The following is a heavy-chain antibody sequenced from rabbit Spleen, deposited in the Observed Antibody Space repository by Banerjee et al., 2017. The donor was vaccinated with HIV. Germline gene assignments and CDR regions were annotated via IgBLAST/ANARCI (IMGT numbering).Heavy chain of an antibody. CDR2: IAGSSSGFT. CDR1: GFSFSNGYV. CDR3: ARDGAGGSYFAL. V-gene: IGHV1S45*01. D-gene: IGHD8-1*01. J-gene: IGHJ6*01. Sequence: QEQLEESGGGLVKPEGSLTLTCKASGFSFSNGYVMCWVRQAPGKGLEWISCIAGSSSGFTYSATWAKGRFTCSKTSSTTVTLQMTSLTVADTATYFCARDGAGGSYFALWGPGTLVTVS.